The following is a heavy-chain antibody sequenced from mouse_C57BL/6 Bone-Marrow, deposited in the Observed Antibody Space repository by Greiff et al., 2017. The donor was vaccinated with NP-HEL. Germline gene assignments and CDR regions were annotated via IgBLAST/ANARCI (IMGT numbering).Heavy chain of an antibody. D-gene: IGHD2-4*01. Sequence: QVQLQQSGPELVKPGASVKISCKASGYAFSSSWMNWVKQRPGKGLEWIGRIYPGDGDTNYNGKFKGKATLTADKSSSTAYMQLSSLTSEDSAVYFCARGDYYDYDEDYWGQGTSVTVSS. V-gene: IGHV1-82*01. CDR3: ARGDYYDYDEDY. J-gene: IGHJ4*01. CDR1: GYAFSSSW. CDR2: IYPGDGDT.